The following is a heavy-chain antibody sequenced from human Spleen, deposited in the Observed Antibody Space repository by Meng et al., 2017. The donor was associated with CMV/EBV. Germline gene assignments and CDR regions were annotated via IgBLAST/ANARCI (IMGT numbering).Heavy chain of an antibody. D-gene: IGHD3-16*02. CDR2: INTNTGNP. Sequence: FTSYAMNWVRQAPGQGLEWMGWINTNTGNPTYAQGFTGRFVFSLDTSVSTAYLQISSLKAEDTAVYYCARDGGTYVWGSYRYNYFDYWGQGTLVTVSS. V-gene: IGHV7-4-1*02. CDR1: FTSYA. J-gene: IGHJ4*02. CDR3: ARDGGTYVWGSYRYNYFDY.